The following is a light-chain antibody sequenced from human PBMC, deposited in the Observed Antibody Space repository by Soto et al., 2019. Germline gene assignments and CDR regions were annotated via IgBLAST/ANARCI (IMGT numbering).Light chain of an antibody. J-gene: IGKJ1*01. V-gene: IGKV3-15*01. CDR1: QNIKTN. CDR2: GAF. CDR3: QQYNSWPRT. Sequence: DTVLTQSPATLSVSQGERATLSCRASQNIKTNLAWYQHKPGQAPRLLIYGAFTGATGVPARFSGSGSGTEFTLTISSLQSEDFATYYCQQYNSWPRTFGQGTRWIS.